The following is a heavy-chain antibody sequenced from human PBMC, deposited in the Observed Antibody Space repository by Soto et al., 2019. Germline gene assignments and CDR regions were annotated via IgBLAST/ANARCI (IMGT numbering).Heavy chain of an antibody. CDR3: ASDDGGNADNGNWFDP. D-gene: IGHD2-15*01. Sequence: ASETLSLTCAVSGYSISSGYYWGWIRQPPGKGLEWIGSIYHSGSTYYNPSLKSRVTISVDTSKNQFSLKLSSVTAADTAVYYCASDDGGNADNGNWFDPWGQGTLVTVSS. CDR1: GYSISSGYY. V-gene: IGHV4-38-2*01. CDR2: IYHSGST. J-gene: IGHJ5*02.